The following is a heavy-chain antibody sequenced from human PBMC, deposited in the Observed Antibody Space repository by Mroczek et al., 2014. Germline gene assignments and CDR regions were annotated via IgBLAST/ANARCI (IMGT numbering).Heavy chain of an antibody. CDR3: ARAPVAAADAFDI. CDR2: MNPNSGKT. J-gene: IGHJ3*02. V-gene: IGHV1-8*01. CDR1: GYTFTSYD. D-gene: IGHD6-13*01. Sequence: SGAEVKKPGASVKVSCKASGYTFTSYDINWVRQATGQGLEWMGWMNPNSGKTGYTQKLQGRVTMTRNTSISTAYMEVSSLRSEDTAVYYCARAPVAAADAFDIWGQGTMVTVS.